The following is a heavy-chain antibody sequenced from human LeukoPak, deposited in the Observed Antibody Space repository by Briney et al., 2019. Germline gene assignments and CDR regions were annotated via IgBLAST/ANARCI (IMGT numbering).Heavy chain of an antibody. CDR1: GFTFSTYA. CDR3: VRAGYGSGIPYWIDP. J-gene: IGHJ5*02. Sequence: SGGSLRLSCAASGFTFSTYAMSWVRQAPGKGLEWVSSISGSGDSTSYADSAKGRFTVSRDNFKNMLYLQMNSLRVEDTAVYYCVRAGYGSGIPYWIDPWGQGTLVTVSS. D-gene: IGHD3-10*01. CDR2: ISGSGDST. V-gene: IGHV3-23*01.